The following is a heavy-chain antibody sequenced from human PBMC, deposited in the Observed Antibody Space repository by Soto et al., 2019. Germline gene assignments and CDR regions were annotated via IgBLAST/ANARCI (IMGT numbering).Heavy chain of an antibody. D-gene: IGHD3-10*01. Sequence: QVQPQESGPGLVKPPGTLSLTCAVSGGSISSSIWWSWVRLPPGKGLEWIGEIYHSGTTNYNPSLKSRVTISVDKSKNQFSLKMSSLTAADTAVYYCARRGDGSGSLDYWGQGTPVTVFS. CDR1: GGSISSSIW. CDR2: IYHSGTT. V-gene: IGHV4-4*03. CDR3: ARRGDGSGSLDY. J-gene: IGHJ4*02.